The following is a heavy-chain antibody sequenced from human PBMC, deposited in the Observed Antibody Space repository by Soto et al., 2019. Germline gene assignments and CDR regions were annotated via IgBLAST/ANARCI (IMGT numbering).Heavy chain of an antibody. Sequence: QVQLQESGPGLVNPSQTLSLTCTVSGGSVNSGGFYWNWIRQRPGTGLECVGFISYSGTTYYNPSLTGRVTISLDTSNNQFSLKLTSVTAADTAVYYCVRGGDWWGYGYAPRYFDSWGEGTLVTVSA. CDR1: GGSVNSGGFY. CDR2: ISYSGTT. D-gene: IGHD5-18*01. J-gene: IGHJ4*02. CDR3: VRGGDWWGYGYAPRYFDS. V-gene: IGHV4-31*03.